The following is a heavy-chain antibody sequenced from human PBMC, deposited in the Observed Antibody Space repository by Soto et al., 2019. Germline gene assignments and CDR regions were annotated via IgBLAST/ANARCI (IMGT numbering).Heavy chain of an antibody. Sequence: ASVKVSCKVSGHTLSELSIHWVRQAPGKGLEWMGGFDPEDGETIYAEKFEGRVTMTEDTSTNTAYMELSRLISEDTAVYYCATDQHSHGYGRTWFDTWGQGTLVTVSS. D-gene: IGHD3-22*01. CDR1: GHTLSELS. J-gene: IGHJ5*02. CDR2: FDPEDGET. CDR3: ATDQHSHGYGRTWFDT. V-gene: IGHV1-24*01.